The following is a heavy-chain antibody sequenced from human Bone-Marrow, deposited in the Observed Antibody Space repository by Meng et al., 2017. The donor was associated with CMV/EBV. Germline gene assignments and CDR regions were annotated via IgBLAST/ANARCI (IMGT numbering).Heavy chain of an antibody. CDR2: ISAYNGNT. J-gene: IGHJ4*02. CDR3: ARGYCSSTSCPPYYFDY. CDR1: GYTSTSYG. Sequence: ASVKVSCKASGYTSTSYGISWVRQAPGQGLEWMGWISAYNGNTNYAQKLQGRVTMTTDTSTSTAYMELRSLRSDDTAVYYCARGYCSSTSCPPYYFDYWGQGTLVTVSS. D-gene: IGHD2-2*01. V-gene: IGHV1-18*01.